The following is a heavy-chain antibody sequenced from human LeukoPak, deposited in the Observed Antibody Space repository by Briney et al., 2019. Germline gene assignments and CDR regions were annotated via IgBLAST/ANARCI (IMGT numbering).Heavy chain of an antibody. J-gene: IGHJ4*02. V-gene: IGHV3-21*01. CDR3: ARGPYCSGGSCYRIPTY. CDR2: ISISSSYI. D-gene: IGHD2-15*01. CDR1: GFTFSSYS. Sequence: KTGGSLRLSCAASGFTFSSYSMNWVRQAPGKGLEWVSSISISSSYIYYADSVKGRFTISRDNAKNSLYLQMNSLRAEDTAVYYCARGPYCSGGSCYRIPTYWGQGTLVTVSS.